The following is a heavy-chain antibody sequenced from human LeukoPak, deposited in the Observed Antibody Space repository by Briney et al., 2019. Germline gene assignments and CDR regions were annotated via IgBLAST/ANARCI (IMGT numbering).Heavy chain of an antibody. Sequence: GGSLRLSCAASGFTFSSYSMNWVRQAPGKGLEWVSSISGSSSYLQYADSVKGRFTISRDNVKNSLYLQMNSLRAEDTAVYYCAGSSSWSRPFDYWGRGTLVTLSS. CDR2: ISGSSSYL. D-gene: IGHD6-13*01. CDR1: GFTFSSYS. CDR3: AGSSSWSRPFDY. J-gene: IGHJ4*02. V-gene: IGHV3-21*04.